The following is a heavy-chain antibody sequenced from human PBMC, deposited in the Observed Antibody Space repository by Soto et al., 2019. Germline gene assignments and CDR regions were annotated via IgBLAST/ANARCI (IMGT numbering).Heavy chain of an antibody. V-gene: IGHV1-3*01. CDR3: AREVPPRPSPSYTQLPSRWFDP. CDR1: GYPFTSYA. D-gene: IGHD6-6*01. CDR2: INAGNGNT. Sequence: XSVKVACKASGYPFTSYAMHWVRRAPGQRLEWMGWINAGNGNTKYSQKFQGRVTITRDTSASTAYMELSSLRSEDTAVYYCAREVPPRPSPSYTQLPSRWFDPCGQRTLVTVSS. J-gene: IGHJ5*02.